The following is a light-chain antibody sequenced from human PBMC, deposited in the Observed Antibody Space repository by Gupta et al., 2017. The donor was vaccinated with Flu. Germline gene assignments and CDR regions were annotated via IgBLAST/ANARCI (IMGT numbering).Light chain of an antibody. CDR2: DVK. Sequence: QSDLTQPAPVSASPGQSITSSCTGTHSDGVGYDYVAWYQQHPGKAPKLMLYDVKKRPSGVSGCFAGSKSGNTASPTISLLQTEDEADDYCSSYRSSRSGVFGGGTKLTVL. CDR1: HSDGVGYDY. CDR3: SSYRSSRSGV. V-gene: IGLV2-14*03. J-gene: IGLJ7*01.